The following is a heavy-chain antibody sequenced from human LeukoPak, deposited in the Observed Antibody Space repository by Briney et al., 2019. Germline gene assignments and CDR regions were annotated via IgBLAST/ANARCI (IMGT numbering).Heavy chain of an antibody. Sequence: SETLSLTCTVSGGSISSYYWSWIRQPPGKGLEWIGYIYYSGSTNYNPSLKSRVTISVDTSKNQFSLKLSSVTAADTAVYYCASHVYDFWSGYYNYYMDAWGEGTTVTVSS. CDR3: ASHVYDFWSGYYNYYMDA. CDR1: GGSISSYY. J-gene: IGHJ6*03. CDR2: IYYSGST. D-gene: IGHD3-3*01. V-gene: IGHV4-59*08.